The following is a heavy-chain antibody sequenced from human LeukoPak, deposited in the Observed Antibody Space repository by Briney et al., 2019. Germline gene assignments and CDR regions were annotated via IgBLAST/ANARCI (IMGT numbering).Heavy chain of an antibody. Sequence: SQTPSLTSALSGDCLSRNSAACNWIRQSRTGGLGWLGWTYYRFKWYNDYAVPVKSRIPINPDTSKNQYSLQLNSVTPEDTAEYYCARVLSPLVLDVSQGWFGPWGQGTLVTVSS. CDR3: ARVLSPLVLDVSQGWFGP. J-gene: IGHJ5*02. CDR1: GDCLSRNSAA. CDR2: TYYRFKWYN. V-gene: IGHV6-1*01. D-gene: IGHD3-10*01.